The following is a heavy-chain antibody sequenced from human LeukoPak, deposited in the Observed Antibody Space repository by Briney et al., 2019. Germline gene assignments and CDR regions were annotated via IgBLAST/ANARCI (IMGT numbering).Heavy chain of an antibody. Sequence: GASVKVSCKASGYTFTNYAMNWLRQPPGQGLEWVGWINPNTGNSTFAQGFTGRFVFSLDTSVSTAYLQISSLKAEDTAVYYCARLAAADKLEPFDPWGQGTLVTVSS. D-gene: IGHD6-13*01. CDR2: INPNTGNS. CDR1: GYTFTNYA. J-gene: IGHJ5*02. V-gene: IGHV7-4-1*02. CDR3: ARLAAADKLEPFDP.